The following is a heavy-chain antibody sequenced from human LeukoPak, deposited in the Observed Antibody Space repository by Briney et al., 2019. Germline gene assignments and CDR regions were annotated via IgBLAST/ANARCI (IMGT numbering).Heavy chain of an antibody. CDR3: ARDNDSRDPPHFDY. CDR1: GYTFTGNY. CDR2: INPNSGGT. Sequence: ASVKVSCKASGYTFTGNYMHWVRQAPGQGLEWMGGINPNSGGTNYAQKLQGRVTMTTDTSTSTAYMELRSLRPDDTAVYYCARDNDSRDPPHFDYWGQGTLVTVSS. D-gene: IGHD3-16*01. V-gene: IGHV1-2*02. J-gene: IGHJ4*02.